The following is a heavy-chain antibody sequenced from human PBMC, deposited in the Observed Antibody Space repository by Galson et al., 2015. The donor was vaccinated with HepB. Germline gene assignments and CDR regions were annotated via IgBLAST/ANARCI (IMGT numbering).Heavy chain of an antibody. CDR3: GINSTAYSSSWYHLGYFPCGMDV. Sequence: KVSCKASGGTFNSYVMSWVRQAPGQGLEWMGGIISFFGTPTYAQRFQGRVTITADKSTSTVYMELSSLRSDDTAVYYCGINSTAYSSSWYHLGYFPCGMDVWGQGTTVTVSS. V-gene: IGHV1-69*06. CDR1: GGTFNSYV. D-gene: IGHD6-13*01. CDR2: IISFFGTP. J-gene: IGHJ6*02.